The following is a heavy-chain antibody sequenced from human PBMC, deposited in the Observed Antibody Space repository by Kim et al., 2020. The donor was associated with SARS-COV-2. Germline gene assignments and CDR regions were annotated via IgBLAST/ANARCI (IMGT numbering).Heavy chain of an antibody. D-gene: IGHD3-22*01. J-gene: IGHJ6*02. CDR1: GGTFSSYA. CDR3: ARDLRHYYDSSGYYQLYAIDV. V-gene: IGHV1-69*13. CDR2: IIPIFGTA. Sequence: SVKVSCKASGGTFSSYAISWVRQAPGQGLEWMGGIIPIFGTANYAQKFQGRVTITADESTSTAYMELSSLRSEDTAVYYCARDLRHYYDSSGYYQLYAIDVWGQGTTVTVSS.